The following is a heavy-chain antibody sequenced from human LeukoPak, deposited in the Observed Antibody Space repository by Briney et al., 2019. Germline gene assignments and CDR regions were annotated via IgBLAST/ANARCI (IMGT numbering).Heavy chain of an antibody. D-gene: IGHD3-22*01. V-gene: IGHV6-1*01. Sequence: SQTLSLTCVISGDSVASIDIPWNWIRQSPSRGLEWLGRTYYRSKWYYEYAVSVKSRITINADTSANQFSLHLNSVTPEDTAVYYCARHVWWYYDSSGYPDSWGQGTLVTVSS. CDR2: TYYRSKWYY. CDR3: ARHVWWYYDSSGYPDS. CDR1: GDSVASIDIP. J-gene: IGHJ4*02.